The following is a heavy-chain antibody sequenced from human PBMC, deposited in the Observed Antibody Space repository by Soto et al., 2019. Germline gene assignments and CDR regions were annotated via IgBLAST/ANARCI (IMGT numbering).Heavy chain of an antibody. Sequence: QVQLQESGPGLVKPSQTLSLTCTVSGGSISSGGYYWNWIRQHQGKVLEWMGYIYSSGSTYSNPSLKRRGTISVDTSKNQFSPKPSSVTAADTAVYYCAREPLTWGQGTLVTVSS. CDR1: GGSISSGGYY. CDR3: AREPLT. J-gene: IGHJ4*02. CDR2: IYSSGST. V-gene: IGHV4-31*03.